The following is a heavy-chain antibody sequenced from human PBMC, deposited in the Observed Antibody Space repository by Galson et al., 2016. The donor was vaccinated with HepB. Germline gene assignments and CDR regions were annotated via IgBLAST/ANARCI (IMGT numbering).Heavy chain of an antibody. D-gene: IGHD2-15*01. V-gene: IGHV1-18*01. CDR2: INTYNSDT. J-gene: IGHJ6*02. CDR1: GNTFSGSG. Sequence: SVKVSCKATGNTFSGSGFSWVRQAPGQGLQWIGWINTYNSDTAYSQSLQGRVTLTTDTTTSTAYMKLRSLRSEDTAVYYCARAEYCSGAACYSEGLDGWGQGTTVTVSS. CDR3: ARAEYCSGAACYSEGLDG.